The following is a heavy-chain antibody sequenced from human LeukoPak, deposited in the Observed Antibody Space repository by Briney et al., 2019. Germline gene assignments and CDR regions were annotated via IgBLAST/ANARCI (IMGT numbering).Heavy chain of an antibody. D-gene: IGHD6-19*01. Sequence: ASVKVSCKASGYTFTGYYMHWVRQAPGQGLEWIGWLNPNSGNTGYAQKFQGRVTISRNTSINTPYMELSSLRSEDTAVYYCARMTVSGRDNWFDPWGQGTLVTVSS. J-gene: IGHJ5*02. CDR2: LNPNSGNT. CDR3: ARMTVSGRDNWFDP. V-gene: IGHV1-8*03. CDR1: GYTFTGYY.